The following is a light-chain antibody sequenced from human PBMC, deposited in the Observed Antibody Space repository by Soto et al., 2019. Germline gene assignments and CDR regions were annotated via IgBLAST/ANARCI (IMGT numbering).Light chain of an antibody. CDR3: SSYAGSNNWV. CDR2: EVS. J-gene: IGLJ3*02. V-gene: IGLV2-8*01. CDR1: SSDVGGYNY. Sequence: QSALTQPPSASGSPGQSVTISCTGTSSDVGGYNYVSWYQQHPGKPPKLMIYEVSKRPSGVPDRFSGSKSGNTASLTVSGLQAEDEADYYCSSYAGSNNWVVGGGTKLTVL.